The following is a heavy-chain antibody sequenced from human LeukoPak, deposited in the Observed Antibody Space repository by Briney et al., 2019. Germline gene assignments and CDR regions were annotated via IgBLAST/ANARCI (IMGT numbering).Heavy chain of an antibody. J-gene: IGHJ5*02. CDR1: GYTFTGYY. V-gene: IGHV1-2*02. Sequence: ASVKVSCKASGYTFTGYYMHWVRQAPGQGLEWMGWINPNSGGTNYAQKFQGRVTMTRDTSISTAYMELSRLRSDDTAVYYCARDGRIAVAGTWIWFDPWGQGTLVTVSS. CDR3: ARDGRIAVAGTWIWFDP. CDR2: INPNSGGT. D-gene: IGHD6-19*01.